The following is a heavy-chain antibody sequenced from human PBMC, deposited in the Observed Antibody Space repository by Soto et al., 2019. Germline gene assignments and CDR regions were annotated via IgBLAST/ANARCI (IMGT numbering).Heavy chain of an antibody. CDR1: GFTFSSYA. CDR3: AKDSLVGPPPLYYDSSGYSEEVDY. J-gene: IGHJ4*02. D-gene: IGHD3-22*01. V-gene: IGHV3-23*01. CDR2: ISGSGGST. Sequence: GGSLRLSCAASGFTFSSYAMSWVRQAPGKGLEWVSAISGSGGSTYCADSVKGRFTISRDNSKNTLYLQMNSLRAEDTAVYYCAKDSLVGPPPLYYDSSGYSEEVDYWGQGTLVTVSS.